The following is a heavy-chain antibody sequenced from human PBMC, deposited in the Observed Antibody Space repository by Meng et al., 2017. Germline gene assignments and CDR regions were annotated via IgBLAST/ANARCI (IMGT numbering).Heavy chain of an antibody. CDR3: ARGVVYAISYFDY. J-gene: IGHJ4*02. V-gene: IGHV6-1*01. Sequence: QVTRLQPGPALVKPSQTRSPTCAISGDRGSSNSAAWNWIRQSPSRGLEWLGRTYYRSKWYNDYAVSVKSRITINPDTSKNQFSLQLNSVTPEDTAVYYCARGVVYAISYFDYWGQGTLVTVSS. CDR1: GDRGSSNSAA. D-gene: IGHD2-8*02. CDR2: TYYRSKWYN.